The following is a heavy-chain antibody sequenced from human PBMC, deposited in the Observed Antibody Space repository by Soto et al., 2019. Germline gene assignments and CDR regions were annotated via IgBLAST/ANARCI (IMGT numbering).Heavy chain of an antibody. CDR2: IYYSGST. Sequence: QVQLQESGPGLVKPSQTLSLTCTVSGGSISSGGYYWSWIRQHPGKGLEWIGYIYYSGSTYYNPSLKSRVTISVDTSKNQFSLKLSSVTAADTAVYYCARNSTTIFGVVNRGNNWFDPWGQGTLVTVSS. J-gene: IGHJ5*02. CDR3: ARNSTTIFGVVNRGNNWFDP. CDR1: GGSISSGGYY. V-gene: IGHV4-31*03. D-gene: IGHD3-3*01.